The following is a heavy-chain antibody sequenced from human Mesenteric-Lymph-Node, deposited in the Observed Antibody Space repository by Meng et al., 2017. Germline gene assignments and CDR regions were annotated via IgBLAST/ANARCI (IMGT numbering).Heavy chain of an antibody. J-gene: IGHJ1*01. D-gene: IGHD3-22*01. CDR1: GFTFSSYA. CDR3: AKTYYYDSSGRSTSEYFQH. V-gene: IGHV3-23*01. Sequence: GGSLRLSCAASGFTFSSYAMSWVRQAPGKGLEWVSAISGSGGSTYYADSVKGRFTISRDNSKNTLYLQMNSLRAEDTAVYYCAKTYYYDSSGRSTSEYFQHWGQGTLVTVSS. CDR2: ISGSGGST.